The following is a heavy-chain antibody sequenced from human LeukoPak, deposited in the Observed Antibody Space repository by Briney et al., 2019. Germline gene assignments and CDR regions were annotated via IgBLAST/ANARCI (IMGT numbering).Heavy chain of an antibody. J-gene: IGHJ4*02. CDR3: ARGRIDVLRYFDWLPIYGY. Sequence: PSETLSLTCAVYGGSFSGYYWSWIRQPPGKGLEWIGEINHSGSTNYNPSLKSRVTISVDTSKNQFSLKLSSVTAADTAVYYCARGRIDVLRYFDWLPIYGYWGQGTMVTVSS. V-gene: IGHV4-34*01. CDR1: GGSFSGYY. D-gene: IGHD3-9*01. CDR2: INHSGST.